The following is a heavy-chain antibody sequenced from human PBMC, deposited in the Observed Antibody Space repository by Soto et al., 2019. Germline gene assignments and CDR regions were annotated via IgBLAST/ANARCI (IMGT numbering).Heavy chain of an antibody. CDR2: IYHSGST. J-gene: IGHJ6*01. V-gene: IGHV4-30-2*01. Sequence: TLSLTWAVSGGSTSSGAYIWCCVRQPQGKGLEWIGYIYHSGSTYYNPSLKSRVTISVDRSKNQFSLRQSSVTAAATADYYGANELYY. CDR1: GGSTSSGAYI. D-gene: IGHD1-7*01. CDR3: ANELYY.